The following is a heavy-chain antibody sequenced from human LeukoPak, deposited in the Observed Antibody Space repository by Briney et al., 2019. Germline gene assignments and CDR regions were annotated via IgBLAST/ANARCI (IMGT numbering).Heavy chain of an antibody. V-gene: IGHV3-48*03. J-gene: IGHJ6*03. D-gene: IGHD2-15*01. Sequence: GGTLRLSCAASGFTFSSYEMNWVRQAPGKGLEWVSYISSSGSTIYYADSVKGRFTISRDNAKNSLYLQMNSLSAEDTAVYYCAKNGDRGAYCSGGSCYPYYYYYMDVWGKGTTVTISS. CDR1: GFTFSSYE. CDR2: ISSSGSTI. CDR3: AKNGDRGAYCSGGSCYPYYYYYMDV.